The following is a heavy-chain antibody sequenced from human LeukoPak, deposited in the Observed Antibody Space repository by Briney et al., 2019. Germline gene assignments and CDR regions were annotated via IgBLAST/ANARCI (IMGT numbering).Heavy chain of an antibody. V-gene: IGHV4-59*08. CDR1: GGSISTYY. CDR3: ARHSRYGDFDY. D-gene: IGHD4-17*01. CDR2: IYYSGST. Sequence: PSETLSLTCTVSGGSISTYYWSWIRQPPGKGLEWIAYIYYSGSTSYNPSLKTRVTILVDMSKSQFSLKLSSVTAADTAVYYCARHSRYGDFDYWGQGTLLTVSS. J-gene: IGHJ4*02.